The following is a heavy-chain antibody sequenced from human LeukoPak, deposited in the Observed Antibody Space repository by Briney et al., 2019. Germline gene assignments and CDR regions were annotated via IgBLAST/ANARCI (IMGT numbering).Heavy chain of an antibody. CDR2: ISGSGGST. V-gene: IGHV3-23*01. CDR3: AKVWVVRGTAYDY. CDR1: GFTFSSYA. Sequence: ASGFTFSSYAMSWVRQAPGKGLEWVSAISGSGGSTYYADSVKGRFTISRDNSKNTLYLQMNSLRAEDTAVYYCAKVWVVRGTAYDYWGQGTLVTVSS. J-gene: IGHJ4*02. D-gene: IGHD3-10*01.